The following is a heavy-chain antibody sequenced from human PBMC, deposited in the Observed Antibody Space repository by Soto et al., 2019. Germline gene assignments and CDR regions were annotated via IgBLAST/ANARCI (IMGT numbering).Heavy chain of an antibody. CDR1: GYTFTDYG. CDR2: ISVYTGNT. V-gene: IGHV1-18*01. CDR3: ARGPESRSTAYFDY. J-gene: IGHJ4*02. D-gene: IGHD2-2*01. Sequence: ASVKVSCKASGYTFTDYGITWVRQAPGQGLEWMGWISVYTGNTNYAQKVQGRVTMSTDTSTSTAYLELRSLRSDDTAVYYCARGPESRSTAYFDYWGQGTLVTVSS.